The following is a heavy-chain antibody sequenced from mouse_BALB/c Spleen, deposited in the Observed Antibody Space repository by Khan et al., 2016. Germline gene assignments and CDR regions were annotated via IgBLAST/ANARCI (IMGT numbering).Heavy chain of an antibody. CDR3: ATPYYGYDEGYYFDY. J-gene: IGHJ2*01. D-gene: IGHD2-9*01. V-gene: IGHV1S34*01. CDR1: GYPFTGYY. Sequence: LVKTGASVKISCKASGYPFTGYYMHWVKQSHGKSLEWIGYISCYNGATRYNQKFKGKATFTVDTSSSTAYMQFNSLTSEDSAVYYSATPYYGYDEGYYFDYWGQGTTLTVSS. CDR2: ISCYNGAT.